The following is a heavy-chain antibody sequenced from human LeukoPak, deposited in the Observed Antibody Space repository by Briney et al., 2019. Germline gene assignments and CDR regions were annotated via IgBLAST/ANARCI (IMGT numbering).Heavy chain of an antibody. V-gene: IGHV1-69*06. CDR3: ARGGELPWGNDAFDI. D-gene: IGHD1-26*01. Sequence: GASVKVSCKASGGTFSSYAISWVRQAPGQGLEWMGGIIPIFGTANYAQKFQGRVTITADKSTGTAYMELSSLRSEDTAVYYCARGGELPWGNDAFDIWGQGTMVTVSS. CDR2: IIPIFGTA. CDR1: GGTFSSYA. J-gene: IGHJ3*02.